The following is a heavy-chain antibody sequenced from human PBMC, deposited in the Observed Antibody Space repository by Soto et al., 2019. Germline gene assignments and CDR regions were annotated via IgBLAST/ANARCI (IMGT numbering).Heavy chain of an antibody. Sequence: GGSLRLSCAASGFTFDDYAMHWVRQAPGKGLEWVSGISWNSGSIGYADSVKGRFTIPRDNAKNPLYLQMNSLRAEDTALYYCEKDFNVALNAFDIWGQGKVVTVSS. CDR1: GFTFDDYA. CDR3: EKDFNVALNAFDI. CDR2: ISWNSGSI. D-gene: IGHD2-21*01. J-gene: IGHJ3*02. V-gene: IGHV3-9*01.